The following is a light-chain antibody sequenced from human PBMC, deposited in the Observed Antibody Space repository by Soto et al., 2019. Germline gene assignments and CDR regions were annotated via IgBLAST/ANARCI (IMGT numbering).Light chain of an antibody. CDR1: NSDIGDYDY. CDR3: TSYTNINYVI. V-gene: IGLV2-14*01. Sequence: QSVLTQPAAVSGSPGQSITISCAGTNSDIGDYDYVSWYQHHPGKAPRLLIYEVSSRPSGVANRFSASKSGNTASLTISGLQAEDEADYYCTSYTNINYVIFGGGTQLTVL. CDR2: EVS. J-gene: IGLJ2*01.